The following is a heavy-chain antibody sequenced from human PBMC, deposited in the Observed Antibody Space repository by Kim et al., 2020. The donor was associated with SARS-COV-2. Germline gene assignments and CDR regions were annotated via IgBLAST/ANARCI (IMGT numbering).Heavy chain of an antibody. Sequence: YADSVKRRFTISRDNAKNSLYLQMNSLRAEDTAVYYCARDLGRTLYGMDVWGQGTTVTVSS. J-gene: IGHJ6*02. CDR3: ARDLGRTLYGMDV. V-gene: IGHV3-21*01.